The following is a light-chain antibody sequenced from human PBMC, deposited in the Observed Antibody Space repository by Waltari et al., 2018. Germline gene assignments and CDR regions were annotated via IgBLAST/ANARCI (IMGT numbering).Light chain of an antibody. CDR3: QSYDSSLSGVV. CDR1: SPNLGAGSD. CDR2: GNI. Sequence: QSVLTQPPSVSGAPGQRVTIPCTGRSPNLGAGSDGNWYQQLPGTAPNLPISGNINRPAGVPDRFSASKSGTSASLGITGLQAEDEADYYCQSYDSSLSGVVFGGGTKLTVL. V-gene: IGLV1-40*01. J-gene: IGLJ2*01.